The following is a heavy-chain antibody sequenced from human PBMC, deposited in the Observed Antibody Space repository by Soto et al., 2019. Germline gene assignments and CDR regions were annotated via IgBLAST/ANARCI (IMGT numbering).Heavy chain of an antibody. CDR1: GGSISSSSYY. Sequence: SETLSLTCTVSGGSISSSSYYWGWIRQPPGKGLEWIGSIYYSGSTYYNPSLKSRVTISVDTSKNQFSLKLSSVTAADTAVFYFAGLYPYGSSCYHLTYWGQGALVIVSS. V-gene: IGHV4-39*01. CDR3: AGLYPYGSSCYHLTY. CDR2: IYYSGST. D-gene: IGHD3-22*01. J-gene: IGHJ4*02.